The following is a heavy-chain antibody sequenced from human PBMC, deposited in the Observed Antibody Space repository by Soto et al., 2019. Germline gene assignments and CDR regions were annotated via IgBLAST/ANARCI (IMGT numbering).Heavy chain of an antibody. D-gene: IGHD1-1*01. CDR3: AKMEGPTAYYYAMDV. V-gene: IGHV3-23*01. J-gene: IGHJ6*02. CDR2: ISGSGGST. CDR1: GFTFSNYD. Sequence: EVQLLESGGGLVQPGGSLRLSCRTSGFTFSNYDMSWVRQAPGKGLEWVSGISGSGGSTYYADSVKGRFAISGDNSKNTLYLQINSLRVEDTAVYYCAKMEGPTAYYYAMDVWGQGTTVTVSS.